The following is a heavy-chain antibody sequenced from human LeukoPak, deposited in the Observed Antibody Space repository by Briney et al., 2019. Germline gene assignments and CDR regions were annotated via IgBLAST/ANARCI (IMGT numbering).Heavy chain of an antibody. Sequence: PSETLSLTCTVSGGSIGSGDYYWSWIRQPPGKGLEWIGYIYYSGSTYYNPSLKSRVTISVDTSKNQFSLKLSSVTAANTPVYYCARVRSITIFGVVIDWNWFDPWGQGTLVTASS. CDR3: ARVRSITIFGVVIDWNWFDP. CDR1: GGSIGSGDYY. CDR2: IYYSGST. J-gene: IGHJ5*02. D-gene: IGHD3-3*01. V-gene: IGHV4-30-4*08.